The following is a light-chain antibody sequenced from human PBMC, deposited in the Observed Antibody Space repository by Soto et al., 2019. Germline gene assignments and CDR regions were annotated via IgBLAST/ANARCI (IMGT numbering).Light chain of an antibody. V-gene: IGLV2-14*03. J-gene: IGLJ3*02. Sequence: QSALTQPASVSGSPGQSITISCTGTSSDVGGYNYVSWYQQHPGKAPKLMIYDVSDRPSGVSNRFSGSKSGNTASLTISGLQAEDEADYYCSSTAGNNNLVFGGGTKLTVL. CDR1: SSDVGGYNY. CDR2: DVS. CDR3: SSTAGNNNLV.